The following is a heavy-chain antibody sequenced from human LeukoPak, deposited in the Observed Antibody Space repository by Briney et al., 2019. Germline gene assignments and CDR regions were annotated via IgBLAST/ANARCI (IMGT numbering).Heavy chain of an antibody. J-gene: IGHJ4*02. V-gene: IGHV4-39*07. Sequence: SETLSLTCTVSGGSISSSSYYWGWIRQPPGKGLEWIGSIYYSGSTYYNPSLKSRVTISVDTSKNQFSLKLSSVTAADTAVYYCASYSSGYYSFDYWGQGTLVTVSS. CDR1: GGSISSSSYY. CDR3: ASYSSGYYSFDY. D-gene: IGHD3-22*01. CDR2: IYYSGST.